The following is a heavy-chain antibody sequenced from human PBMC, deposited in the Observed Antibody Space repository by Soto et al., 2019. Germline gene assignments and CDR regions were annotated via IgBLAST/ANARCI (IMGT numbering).Heavy chain of an antibody. Sequence: PWGSLRLSCAASGLSFSDYYMSWIRQAPGKGLEWIAYITSSSSTIYYADSVKGRFTISRNDAKNSLYLQLDSLRAEDTAVYYCAKSSGWYGEFDYWGQGTLVTVSS. D-gene: IGHD6-19*01. J-gene: IGHJ4*02. CDR1: GLSFSDYY. CDR3: AKSSGWYGEFDY. CDR2: ITSSSSTI. V-gene: IGHV3-11*01.